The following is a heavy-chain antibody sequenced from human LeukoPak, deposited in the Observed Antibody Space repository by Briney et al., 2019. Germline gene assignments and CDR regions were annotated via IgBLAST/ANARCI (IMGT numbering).Heavy chain of an antibody. CDR2: IYYSGST. Sequence: KPSETLSLTCTVSGGSISSYYWSWIRQPPGKGLEWIGYIYYSGSTNYNPSLKSRVTISVDTSKNQFSLKLSSVTAADTAVYYCARASYGDYAANYYYGMDVWGQGTTVTVSS. V-gene: IGHV4-59*01. CDR3: ARASYGDYAANYYYGMDV. D-gene: IGHD4-17*01. J-gene: IGHJ6*02. CDR1: GGSISSYY.